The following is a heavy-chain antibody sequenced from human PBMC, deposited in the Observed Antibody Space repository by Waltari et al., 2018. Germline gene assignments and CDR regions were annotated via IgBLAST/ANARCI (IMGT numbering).Heavy chain of an antibody. J-gene: IGHJ3*02. CDR3: ARDLGGGAFDI. V-gene: IGHV3-48*04. CDR1: GFTFSSYS. D-gene: IGHD2-15*01. Sequence: EVQLVESGGGLVQPGGSLRLSCAASGFTFSSYSMNWVRQAPGKGLEWVSYISSSGSTIYYADSVKGRFTISRDNAKNSLYLQMNSLRAGDTAVYYCARDLGGGAFDIWGQGTMVTVSS. CDR2: ISSSGSTI.